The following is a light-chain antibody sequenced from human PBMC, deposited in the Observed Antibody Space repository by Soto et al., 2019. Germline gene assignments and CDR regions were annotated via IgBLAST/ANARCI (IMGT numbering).Light chain of an antibody. CDR1: QSVLYSSTNKNY. Sequence: DIVMTQSPDSLAVSLGERATINCKSSQSVLYSSTNKNYLTWYQQKPGQPPKLLIYWASTRESGVPDRFSGSGSGRDFTLTISSLQAEDVAVYYCQQYYSTPFTFGQGTKVEIK. V-gene: IGKV4-1*01. CDR2: WAS. J-gene: IGKJ1*01. CDR3: QQYYSTPFT.